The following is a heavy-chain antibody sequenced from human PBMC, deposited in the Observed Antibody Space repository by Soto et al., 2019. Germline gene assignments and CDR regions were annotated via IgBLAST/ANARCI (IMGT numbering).Heavy chain of an antibody. V-gene: IGHV4-39*07. CDR2: INHSGST. J-gene: IGHJ5*02. D-gene: IGHD5-12*01. CDR1: VCSISSISYY. Sequence: SETLSLTCTVSVCSISSISYYWSWIRHPPGKWLECIGEINHSGSTNYNPSLKSRVTISVDTSKNQFSLKLSSVTAADTAVYYCARASGGRWLQSRYGYWFDPWGQGTLVTVSS. CDR3: ARASGGRWLQSRYGYWFDP.